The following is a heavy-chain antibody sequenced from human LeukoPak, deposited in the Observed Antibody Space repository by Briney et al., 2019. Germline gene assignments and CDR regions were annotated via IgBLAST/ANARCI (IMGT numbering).Heavy chain of an antibody. Sequence: SETLSLTCTFSGDSISSSTYYCAWIRQPPGKGLEWIGSIYYSGSTYYNPSLKSRVTISVDTSKNQFSLKLSSVTAADTAVYYCARGGLVRAFDIWGQGTMVTVSS. CDR1: GDSISSSTYY. J-gene: IGHJ3*02. CDR2: IYYSGST. D-gene: IGHD3-10*01. V-gene: IGHV4-39*07. CDR3: ARGGLVRAFDI.